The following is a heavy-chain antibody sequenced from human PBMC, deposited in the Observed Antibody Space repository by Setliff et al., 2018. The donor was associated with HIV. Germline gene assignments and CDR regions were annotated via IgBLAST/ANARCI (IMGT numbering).Heavy chain of an antibody. V-gene: IGHV4-61*09. J-gene: IGHJ6*03. CDR2: VYTTGDT. CDR3: ARDRGGLCTGGKCKFDGTHYYYLVV. CDR1: GDSLSRSTSY. D-gene: IGHD2-8*02. Sequence: PSETLSLTCSVSGDSLSRSTSYWTWIRQPAGKGLEWIGHVYTTGDTDYNPSLKSRVTISLVPSKNQFSLDLISVTAADTAVYYCARDRGGLCTGGKCKFDGTHYYYLVVWGKGTTVTVSS.